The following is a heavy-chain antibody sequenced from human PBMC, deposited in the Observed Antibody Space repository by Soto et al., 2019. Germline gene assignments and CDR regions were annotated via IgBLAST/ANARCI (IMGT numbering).Heavy chain of an antibody. V-gene: IGHV1-8*01. Sequence: ASVKVSCKGAGYTFTSYDSNWVRQATGQGLEWMGWMNPNSGNTGYAQKFQGRVTMTRNTSISTAYMELSSLRSEDTAVYYCARTRPGASYMDVWGKGTTVTVSS. J-gene: IGHJ6*03. CDR2: MNPNSGNT. CDR3: ARTRPGASYMDV. CDR1: GYTFTSYD.